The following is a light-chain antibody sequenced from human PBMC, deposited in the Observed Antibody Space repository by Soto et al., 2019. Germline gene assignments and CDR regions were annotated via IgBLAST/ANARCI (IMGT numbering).Light chain of an antibody. Sequence: QSVLTQPPSASGTPGQRVTISCSGGSSNIGSNTVNWYQQLPGTAPKVLIYDNSNRPSGVPDRFSGSKSGTSASLAITGLQAEDEADYYCQSYDSSLSGYVFGTGTKVTVL. J-gene: IGLJ1*01. CDR3: QSYDSSLSGYV. CDR1: SSNIGSNT. V-gene: IGLV1-40*01. CDR2: DNS.